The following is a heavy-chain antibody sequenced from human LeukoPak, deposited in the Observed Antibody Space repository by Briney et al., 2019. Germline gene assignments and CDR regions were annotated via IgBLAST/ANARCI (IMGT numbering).Heavy chain of an antibody. CDR3: ARSFGVVMAYYYYMDV. Sequence: SETLSLTCSVSGGSISSHYWSWIRQPPGKGLEWIGYIYYSGSTNFNPSLKSRVTISVDTSKNQFSLKLRSVTAADTAVYYCARSFGVVMAYYYYMDVWGKGTSVTVSS. J-gene: IGHJ6*03. D-gene: IGHD3-3*01. CDR2: IYYSGST. V-gene: IGHV4-59*11. CDR1: GGSISSHY.